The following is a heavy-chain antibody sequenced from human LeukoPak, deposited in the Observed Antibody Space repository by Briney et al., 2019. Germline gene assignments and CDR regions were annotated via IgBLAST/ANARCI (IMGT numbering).Heavy chain of an antibody. CDR1: GFTFSSYE. V-gene: IGHV3-48*03. J-gene: IGHJ4*02. CDR3: AKDPHGSGSYKILDY. Sequence: PGGSLRLSCAASGFTFSSYEMNWVRQAPGKGLEWVSYISSSGSTIYYADPVKGRFTISRDNAKNSLYLQMNSLRAEDTAVYYCAKDPHGSGSYKILDYWGQGTLVTVSS. CDR2: ISSSGSTI. D-gene: IGHD3-10*01.